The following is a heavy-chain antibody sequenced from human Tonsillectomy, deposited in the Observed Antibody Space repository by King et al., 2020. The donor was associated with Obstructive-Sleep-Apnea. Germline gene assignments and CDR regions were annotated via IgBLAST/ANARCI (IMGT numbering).Heavy chain of an antibody. CDR3: ARHAHNYPYHFDY. D-gene: IGHD1-1*01. CDR1: GGSINSYY. CDR2: IYYSGNS. J-gene: IGHJ4*02. Sequence: VQLQESGPGLVKPSETLSLTCTVSGGSINSYYWSWIRQSPGKGLEWIGYIYYSGNSKNNPSLESGVTISVDTSKNQFSLKLTSVTAADTAVYCCARHAHNYPYHFDYWGQGTLVTVSS. V-gene: IGHV4-59*08.